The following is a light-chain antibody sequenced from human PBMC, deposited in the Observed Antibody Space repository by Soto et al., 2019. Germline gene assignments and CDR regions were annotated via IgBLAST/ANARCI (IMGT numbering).Light chain of an antibody. CDR2: GAS. CDR1: QSVSSSY. V-gene: IGKV3-20*01. J-gene: IGKJ3*01. Sequence: EIGLTQSPGTLSLSPGERATLSCRASQSVSSSYLAWYQQKPGQAPRLLIYGASTRATGIPDRFSGSGSGTDFALTISRLEPEDFAVYYCQQYGSSLTVGPGTKVDIK. CDR3: QQYGSSLT.